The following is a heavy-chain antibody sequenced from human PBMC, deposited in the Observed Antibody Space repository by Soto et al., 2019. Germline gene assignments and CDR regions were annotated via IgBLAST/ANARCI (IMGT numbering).Heavy chain of an antibody. J-gene: IGHJ4*02. CDR1: ALSFNNSSVG. V-gene: IGHV2-5*02. CDR3: AFRGLSRVIINDAFDF. Sequence: APPIVNSADTVTVSSTVCALSFNNSSVGVGLIRQPPGKALEWLALIYCDDDKRYCTSLKNRLTSTKDTSKNQVVLTMTNMDPGDTATYFCAFRGLSRVIINDAFDFWGQGTLVTVSS. D-gene: IGHD2-21*01. CDR2: IYCDDDK.